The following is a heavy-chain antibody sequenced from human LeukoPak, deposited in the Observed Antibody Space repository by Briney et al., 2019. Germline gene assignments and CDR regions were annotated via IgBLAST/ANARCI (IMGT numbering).Heavy chain of an antibody. CDR2: IYHSGSS. D-gene: IGHD4-17*01. J-gene: IGHJ4*02. Sequence: PSETLSLTCTVSGGSISSGGYYWSWIRQPPGKGLEWIGYIYHSGSSYYNPSLKSRVTMSVDTSKNQFSLKLTSVTAADTAVYYCAGADRHDYGEDYWGQGTLVTVSS. V-gene: IGHV4-30-2*02. CDR3: AGADRHDYGEDY. CDR1: GGSISSGGYY.